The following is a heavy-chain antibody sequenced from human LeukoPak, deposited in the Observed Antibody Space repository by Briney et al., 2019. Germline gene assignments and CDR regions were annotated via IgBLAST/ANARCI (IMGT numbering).Heavy chain of an antibody. CDR2: INPNSGGP. Sequence: ASVKVSCKASGYTFTGYYIHWVRQTPGQGLEWMGRINPNSGGPNYAQKFQGRVTMTRDTSITTAYMELTWLRSDDTAVYLCARGTILPYYYYGMDDWGQGTTVTVSS. CDR3: ARGTILPYYYYGMDD. D-gene: IGHD3-3*01. V-gene: IGHV1-2*06. CDR1: GYTFTGYY. J-gene: IGHJ6*02.